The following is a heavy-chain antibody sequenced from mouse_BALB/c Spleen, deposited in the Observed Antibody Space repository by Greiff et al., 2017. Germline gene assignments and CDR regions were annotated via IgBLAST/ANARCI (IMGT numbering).Heavy chain of an antibody. V-gene: IGHV5-12-1*01. CDR1: GFAFSSYD. CDR2: ISSGGGST. J-gene: IGHJ2*01. CDR3: AREDGYDRSFDY. D-gene: IGHD2-2*01. Sequence: DVKLVESGGGLVKPGGSLKLSCAASGFAFSSYDMSWVRQTPEKRLEWVAYISSGGGSTYYPDTVKGRFTISRDNAKNTLYLQMSSLKSEDTAMYYCAREDGYDRSFDYWGQGTTLTVSS.